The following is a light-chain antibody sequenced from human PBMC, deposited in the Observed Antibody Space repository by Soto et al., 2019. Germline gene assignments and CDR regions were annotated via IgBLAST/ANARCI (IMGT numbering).Light chain of an antibody. V-gene: IGLV1-44*01. J-gene: IGLJ2*01. CDR1: RSNIGSNA. Sequence: QSVLTQPPSASGTPGQTVTISCSGSRSNIGSNAVSWYQQLPGTAPKLLIHTNNRRPSGVPDRFSGSKSGTSASLAIRGLQSEDEADYYCATWDDSLNGPVFGGGTKLTVL. CDR2: TNN. CDR3: ATWDDSLNGPV.